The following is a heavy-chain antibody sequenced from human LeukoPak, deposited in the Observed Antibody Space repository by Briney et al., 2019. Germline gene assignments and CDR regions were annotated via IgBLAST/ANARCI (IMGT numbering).Heavy chain of an antibody. J-gene: IGHJ4*02. CDR1: GFTFSNYW. CDR3: ARESGYNTPHFDY. V-gene: IGHV3-74*01. CDR2: INTDGSST. Sequence: PGGSLRLSCATSGFTFSNYWMHWVRQAPGKGLVWISRINTDGSSTNYADSVKGRFTISRDNAKNTLYLQMNTLRDEDTAVYYCARESGYNTPHFDYWGQGTLVTVSS. D-gene: IGHD5-24*01.